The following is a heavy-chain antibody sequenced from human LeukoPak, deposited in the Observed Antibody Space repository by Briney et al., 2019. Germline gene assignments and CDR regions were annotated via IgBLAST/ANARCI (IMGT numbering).Heavy chain of an antibody. CDR3: ARGPIGGAFDI. CDR2: ISSSSSTI. CDR1: GFTFSSYS. Sequence: PGGSLRLSCAASGFTFSSYSMNWVRQAPGKGLEWVSYISSSSSTIYYADSVKGRFTISRDNAKNSLYLQMNSLRAEDTAVYYCARGPIGGAFDIWGQGTMATVSS. D-gene: IGHD3-16*01. J-gene: IGHJ3*02. V-gene: IGHV3-48*01.